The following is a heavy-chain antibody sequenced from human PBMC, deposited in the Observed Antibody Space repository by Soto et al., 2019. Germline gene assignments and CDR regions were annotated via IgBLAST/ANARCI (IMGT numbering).Heavy chain of an antibody. Sequence: ASVKVSCKASGGTFXSYAICWVRQAPGQGLEWMGGIIPIFGTANYAQKFQGRVTITADESTSTAYMELSSLRSEDTAVYYCWGIVVVITKNSTFDYWGQGTLVTVSS. CDR1: GGTFXSYA. D-gene: IGHD3-22*01. J-gene: IGHJ4*02. V-gene: IGHV1-69*13. CDR2: IIPIFGTA. CDR3: WGIVVVITKNSTFDY.